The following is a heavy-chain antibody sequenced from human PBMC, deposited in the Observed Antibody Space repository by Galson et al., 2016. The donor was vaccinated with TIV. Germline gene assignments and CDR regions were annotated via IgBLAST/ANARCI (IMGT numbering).Heavy chain of an antibody. V-gene: IGHV3-33*08. Sequence: SLRLSCAASGFSFSSYWMTWVRQGPGKGLEWVAVIWYDGSQKYYAESVQGRFTISRDNSKNTAYLQMNSLRNEDTAVYYCARVSRREVTDWYFDLWGRGTLVTVSS. CDR3: ARVSRREVTDWYFDL. J-gene: IGHJ2*01. D-gene: IGHD2-21*02. CDR1: GFSFSSYW. CDR2: IWYDGSQK.